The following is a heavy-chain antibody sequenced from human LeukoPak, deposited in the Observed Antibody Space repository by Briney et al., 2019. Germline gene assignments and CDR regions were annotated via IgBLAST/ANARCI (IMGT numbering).Heavy chain of an antibody. J-gene: IGHJ3*02. V-gene: IGHV4-38-2*02. D-gene: IGHD3-3*01. Sequence: SETLSLTCTVSGYSISSGYYWGWIRQPPGKGLEWIGSIYHRGSTYYNPSLKSRVTISVDTSKNQFSLKLSSVTAADTAVYYGARDTRGGRDAFDIWGQGTMVTVSS. CDR1: GYSISSGYY. CDR3: ARDTRGGRDAFDI. CDR2: IYHRGST.